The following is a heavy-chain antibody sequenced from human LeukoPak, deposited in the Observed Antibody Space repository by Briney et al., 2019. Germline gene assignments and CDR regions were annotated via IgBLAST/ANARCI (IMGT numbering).Heavy chain of an antibody. Sequence: SETLSLTCTVSGGSISTYYWSWIRQPPGKGLEWIGYISYTVTTNYNPSLKSRVTISVDTSKNQFSLKLSSVTAADTAVYYCARTYYDSSGYRYWYFDLWGRGTLVTVSS. V-gene: IGHV4-59*08. CDR1: GGSISTYY. J-gene: IGHJ2*01. CDR3: ARTYYDSSGYRYWYFDL. CDR2: ISYTVTT. D-gene: IGHD3-22*01.